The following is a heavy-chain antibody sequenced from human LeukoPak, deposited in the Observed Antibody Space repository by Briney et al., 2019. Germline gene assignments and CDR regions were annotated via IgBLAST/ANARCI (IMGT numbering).Heavy chain of an antibody. CDR1: DDSSTFRNYY. V-gene: IGHV4-39*01. D-gene: IGHD2-21*02. CDR2: IYYSGTA. CDR3: ARRRVTQGNYFDY. J-gene: IGHJ4*02. Sequence: SETLSLTCTVSDDSSTFRNYYWVWIRQPPGKGLEWIGSIYYSGTAYYNPSLKSRVTMSVDTSKYQFSLRLTSATAADTALYYCARRRVTQGNYFDYWGQGTLVTVSS.